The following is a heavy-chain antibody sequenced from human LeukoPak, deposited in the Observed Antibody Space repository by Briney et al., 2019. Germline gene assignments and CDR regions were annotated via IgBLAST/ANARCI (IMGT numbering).Heavy chain of an antibody. CDR3: ASPSSGQSFDI. J-gene: IGHJ3*02. CDR2: ISSNGGST. Sequence: GGSLRLSCSASGFTFSSYAMHWVRQAPGKGLEYVSAISSNGGSTFYADSVKGRFTISGDKSKNTLYLQMNSLRAEDTAVYYCASPSSGQSFDIWGQGTMVTVSS. D-gene: IGHD3-22*01. CDR1: GFTFSSYA. V-gene: IGHV3-64*04.